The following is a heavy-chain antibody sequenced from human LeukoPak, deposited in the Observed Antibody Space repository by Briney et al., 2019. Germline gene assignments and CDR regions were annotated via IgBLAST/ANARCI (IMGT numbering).Heavy chain of an antibody. J-gene: IGHJ3*02. V-gene: IGHV3-23*01. D-gene: IGHD5-18*01. Sequence: QSGGSLRLSCVASGFTFSSYAMSWVRQAPGKGLEWVSAISGSGASTYYADSVKGRFTISRDNSKNTVYLQMKSLRAEDTAVYYCARDNNEPTIYTAMVHDAFDIWGQGTMVTVSS. CDR2: ISGSGAST. CDR3: ARDNNEPTIYTAMVHDAFDI. CDR1: GFTFSSYA.